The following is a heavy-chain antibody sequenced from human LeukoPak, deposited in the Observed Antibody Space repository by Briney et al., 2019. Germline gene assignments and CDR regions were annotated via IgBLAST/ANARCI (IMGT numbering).Heavy chain of an antibody. CDR1: GFTFRSYN. CDR2: ISSSSSYI. CDR3: ARGASRADY. J-gene: IGHJ4*02. Sequence: GGSLRLSCAASGFTFRSYNMSWVRQAPGKRPEWVSSISSSSSYIYYADSVKGRFTISRDNAKNSLYLQMNSLRAEDTALYYCARGASRADYWGQGTLVTVSS. V-gene: IGHV3-21*01.